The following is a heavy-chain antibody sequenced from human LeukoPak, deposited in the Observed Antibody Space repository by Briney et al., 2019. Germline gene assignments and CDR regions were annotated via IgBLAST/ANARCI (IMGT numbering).Heavy chain of an antibody. CDR3: ARERRYYGSGRAFDI. D-gene: IGHD3-10*01. CDR2: IYYSGST. V-gene: IGHV4-30-4*01. J-gene: IGHJ3*02. Sequence: SETLSLTCTVSGGSISSGDYYWSWIRQPPGKGLEWIGYIYYSGSTYYNPSLKSRVTISVDTSKNQFSLKLSSVTAADTAVYYCARERRYYGSGRAFDIWGQGTMVTVSS. CDR1: GGSISSGDYY.